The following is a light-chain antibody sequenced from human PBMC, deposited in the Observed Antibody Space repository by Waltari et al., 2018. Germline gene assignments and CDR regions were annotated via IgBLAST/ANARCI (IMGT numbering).Light chain of an antibody. CDR3: QHYVRLPAT. CDR1: QSVSRAW. V-gene: IGKV3-20*01. CDR2: GAS. J-gene: IGKJ1*01. Sequence: EIVLTQSPGSLSQSPGDRVTLSCRAIQSVSRAWTWYQQKPGQAPRLLIFGASNRATGIPDRFSGSGSETDFSLTISRLEPEDFAVYYCQHYVRLPATFGRGTKVEIK.